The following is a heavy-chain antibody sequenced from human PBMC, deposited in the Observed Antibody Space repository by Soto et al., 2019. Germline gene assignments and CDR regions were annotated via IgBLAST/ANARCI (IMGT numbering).Heavy chain of an antibody. V-gene: IGHV4-61*01. D-gene: IGHD6-13*01. J-gene: IGHJ6*02. CDR1: GGSVSSGSYY. CDR3: AREASIAADGMDYGMDV. CDR2: IYYSGST. Sequence: QVQLQESGPGLVKPSETLSLTCTVSGGSVSSGSYYWSWIRQPPGKGLEWIGYIYYSGSTNYNPSLKSRVTISVDTSKNQFSLKLSSVTAADTAVYYCAREASIAADGMDYGMDVWGQGTTVTVSS.